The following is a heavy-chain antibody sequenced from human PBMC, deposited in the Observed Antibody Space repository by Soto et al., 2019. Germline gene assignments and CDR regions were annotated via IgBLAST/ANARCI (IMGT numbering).Heavy chain of an antibody. Sequence: GDSLKISCKGSVYSFTSYWIGWVRQMPGKGLEWMGIIYPGDSDTRYSPSFQGQVTISADKSISTAYLQWRSLKASDTAMYYCASTSHYYYYGMDVRGKGTTVTVSS. CDR2: IYPGDSDT. CDR3: ASTSHYYYYGMDV. V-gene: IGHV5-51*01. J-gene: IGHJ6*04. CDR1: VYSFTSYW.